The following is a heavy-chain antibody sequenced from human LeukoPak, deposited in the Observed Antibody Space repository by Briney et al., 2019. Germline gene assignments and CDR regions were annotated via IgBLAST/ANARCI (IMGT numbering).Heavy chain of an antibody. CDR2: IIPIFGTA. CDR1: GGTFSSYA. CDR3: ASGPLIAVAGTSYFDY. J-gene: IGHJ4*02. D-gene: IGHD6-19*01. V-gene: IGHV1-69*05. Sequence: SVKVSCKASGGTFSSYAISWVRQAPRQGLEWMGGIIPIFGTANYAQKFQGRVTITTDESTSTAYMELSSLRSEDTAVYYCASGPLIAVAGTSYFDYWGQGTLVTVSS.